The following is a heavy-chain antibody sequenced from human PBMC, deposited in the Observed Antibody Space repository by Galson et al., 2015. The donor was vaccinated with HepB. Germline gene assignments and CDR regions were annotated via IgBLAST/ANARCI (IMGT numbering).Heavy chain of an antibody. CDR1: GYTLTELS. CDR3: ATMREWLFQEGPFDY. CDR2: FDPEDGET. Sequence: SVKVSCKVSGYTLTELSMHWVRQAPGKGLEWMGDFDPEDGETIYAQKFQGRVTMTEDTSTDTAYMELSSLRSEDTAVYYCATMREWLFQEGPFDYWGQGTLVTVSS. V-gene: IGHV1-24*01. J-gene: IGHJ4*02. D-gene: IGHD3-3*01.